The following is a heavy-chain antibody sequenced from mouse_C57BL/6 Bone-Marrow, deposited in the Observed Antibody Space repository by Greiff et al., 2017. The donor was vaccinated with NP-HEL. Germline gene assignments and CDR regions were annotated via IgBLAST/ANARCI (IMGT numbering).Heavy chain of an antibody. J-gene: IGHJ1*03. CDR1: GYTFTSYD. V-gene: IGHV1-85*01. D-gene: IGHD2-4*01. CDR3: ARLGDYDGWYFDV. CDR2: IYPRDGST. Sequence: VKLQESGPELVKPGASVKLSCKASGYTFTSYDINWVKQRPGQGLEWIGWIYPRDGSTKYNEKFKGKATLTVDTSSSTAYMELHSLTSEDSAVYFCARLGDYDGWYFDVWGTGTTVTVSS.